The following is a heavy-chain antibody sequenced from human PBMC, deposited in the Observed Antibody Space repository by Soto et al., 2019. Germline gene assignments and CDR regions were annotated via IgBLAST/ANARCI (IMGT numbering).Heavy chain of an antibody. J-gene: IGHJ5*02. Sequence: QVQLVQSGAEVKKPGSSVKVSCKASGGTFSSYAISWVRQAPGQGLEWMGGIIPIFGTANYAQKFQGRVTISADESTSTAYMELSSLRSEDTAVYYCAETPPYSSSLVGGGFDPWGQGTLVTVSS. CDR1: GGTFSSYA. CDR2: IIPIFGTA. D-gene: IGHD6-6*01. V-gene: IGHV1-69*01. CDR3: AETPPYSSSLVGGGFDP.